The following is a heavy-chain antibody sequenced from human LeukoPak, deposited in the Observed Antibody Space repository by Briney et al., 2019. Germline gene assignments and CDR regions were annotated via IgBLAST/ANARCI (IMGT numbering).Heavy chain of an antibody. CDR3: GRDPGHPNGVGV. V-gene: IGHV3-66*02. D-gene: IGHD3-10*01. CDR2: IYRDVGT. Sequence: GGSLRLSCAASGFTVSRDYMSWVRQAPGRGLEWVSTIYRDVGTYYTDPVTGRFTISREDSKDTVYLQLNSVTPEDTAVYYCGRDPGHPNGVGVWGHGTPVTISS. CDR1: GFTVSRDY. J-gene: IGHJ6*02.